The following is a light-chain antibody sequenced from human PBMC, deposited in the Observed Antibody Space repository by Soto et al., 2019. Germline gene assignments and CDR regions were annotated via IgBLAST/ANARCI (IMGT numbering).Light chain of an antibody. CDR2: DAS. CDR1: QSVSSY. J-gene: IGKJ1*01. CDR3: QQYGDSPVT. V-gene: IGKV3-20*01. Sequence: VEVPKSQGTLSRAPGKTHTLSCRASQSVSSYLAWYQQKPGQAPRLLISDASDRATGIPDRFSGSGSGTDFTLTISRLVPEDFAVYYCQQYGDSPVTFGQGTKV.